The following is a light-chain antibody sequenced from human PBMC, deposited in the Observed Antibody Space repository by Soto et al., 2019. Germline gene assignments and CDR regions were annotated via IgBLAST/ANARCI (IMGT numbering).Light chain of an antibody. CDR3: QQSYSTPLT. V-gene: IGKV1-39*01. J-gene: IGKJ4*01. CDR2: AAS. Sequence: DIQLTQSPSSLSASVGDRVTITCRASQSIRSYLNWYQQKPGKAPKLLIYAASSLQTGVSSRFSGSASGTDFTLTISSLQPEDFATYYCQQSYSTPLTFGGGTKV. CDR1: QSIRSY.